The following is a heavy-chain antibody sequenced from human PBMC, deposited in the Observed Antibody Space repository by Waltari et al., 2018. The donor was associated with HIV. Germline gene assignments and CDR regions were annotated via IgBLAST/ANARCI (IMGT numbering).Heavy chain of an antibody. J-gene: IGHJ6*02. CDR1: GFTFSNAW. D-gene: IGHD3-10*01. CDR2: IKSKTDGGTT. Sequence: EVQLVESGGGLVQPGGSLRLPCAASGFTFSNAWMSWVRQAPGKGLEWVGRIKSKTDGGTTDYAAPVKGRFTISRDDSKNTLYLQMNSLKTEDTAVYYCTTLVLLGVGMDVWGQGTTVTVSS. CDR3: TTLVLLGVGMDV. V-gene: IGHV3-15*01.